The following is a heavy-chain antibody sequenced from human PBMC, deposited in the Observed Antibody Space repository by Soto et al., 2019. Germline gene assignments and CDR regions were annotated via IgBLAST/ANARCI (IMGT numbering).Heavy chain of an antibody. J-gene: IGHJ3*02. D-gene: IGHD4-17*01. V-gene: IGHV3-7*01. CDR3: LVTTSAFDI. Sequence: EVQLVESGGDLAQPGGSLRLSCAASGFTLSNFWVNWVRQATGKGLERVANIKQGGIEKNYVDSVKGRFTISRDDTKNSLFLQMNNLRAEDTAIYYCLVTTSAFDIWGRGTTVTVSP. CDR1: GFTLSNFW. CDR2: IKQGGIEK.